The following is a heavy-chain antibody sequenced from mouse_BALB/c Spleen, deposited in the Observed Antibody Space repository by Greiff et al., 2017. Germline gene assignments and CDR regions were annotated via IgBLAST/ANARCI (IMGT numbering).Heavy chain of an antibody. V-gene: IGHV5-12-1*01. CDR3: ARHSLLRLRYYAMDY. J-gene: IGHJ4*01. Sequence: EVMLMESGGGLVKPGGSLKLSCAASGFAFSSYDMSWVRQTPEKRLEWVAYISSGGGSTYYPDTVKGRFTISRDNAKNTLYLQMSSLKSEDTAMYYCARHSLLRLRYYAMDYWGQGTSVTVSS. CDR1: GFAFSSYD. D-gene: IGHD1-2*01. CDR2: ISSGGGST.